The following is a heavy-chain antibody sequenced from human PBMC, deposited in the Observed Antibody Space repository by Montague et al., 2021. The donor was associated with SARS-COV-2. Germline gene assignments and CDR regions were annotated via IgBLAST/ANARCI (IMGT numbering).Heavy chain of an antibody. CDR2: KCYSGRT. D-gene: IGHD3-3*01. V-gene: IGHV4-39*01. CDR3: ATLASSITIFGVVYGYYFDD. J-gene: IGHJ4*02. CDR1: GASISSRSYY. Sequence: SETLSLTCTVSGASISSRSYYWGWLRQPPGKGLDWIGFKCYSGRTYYNPTLKSQVTISVDTSKNQLPLNLSSVTAADTAVYYCATLASSITIFGVVYGYYFDDWGQGTPVTVSS.